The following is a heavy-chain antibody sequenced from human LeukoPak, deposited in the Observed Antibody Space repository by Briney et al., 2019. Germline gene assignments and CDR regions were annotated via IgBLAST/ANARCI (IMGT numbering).Heavy chain of an antibody. Sequence: GGSLRLSCAASGFTFSTYWMHWVRQAPGKGLAWVSRINSDGSHTSYADSVKGRFTISRDNAKKTLYLQMNNLRAEDTAVYYCATGGGGSEYWGQGTLVTVSS. D-gene: IGHD3-16*01. CDR2: INSDGSHT. CDR1: GFTFSTYW. CDR3: ATGGGGSEY. J-gene: IGHJ4*02. V-gene: IGHV3-74*01.